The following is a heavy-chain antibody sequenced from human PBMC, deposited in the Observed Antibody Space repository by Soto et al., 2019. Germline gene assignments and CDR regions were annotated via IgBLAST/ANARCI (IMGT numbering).Heavy chain of an antibody. CDR1: GFSFSDYY. V-gene: IGHV3-11*01. J-gene: IGHJ4*02. Sequence: GSLRRSCAASGFSFSDYYMNWIRQAPGKGLEWVSYISNSGRTIYYADSVKGRFTISRDNAKNSLYLQMNSLRAEDTAVYYCAASGYGRGYFDYPGQGAMGTVS. CDR3: AASGYGRGYFDY. D-gene: IGHD5-12*01. CDR2: ISNSGRTI.